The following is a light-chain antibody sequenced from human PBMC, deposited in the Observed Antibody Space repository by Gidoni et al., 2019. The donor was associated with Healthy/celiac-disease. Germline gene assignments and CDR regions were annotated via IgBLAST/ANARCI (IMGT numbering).Light chain of an antibody. CDR1: KSDSSY. CDR3: QRRSNWLT. J-gene: IGKJ3*01. V-gene: IGKV3-11*01. Sequence: ILLTQSAANLSSSPGERATPSCRSRKSDSSYLACYQQQPGEAPSLLIYSAPIRATGIPARFSGSASATDFTLTISSLAPEDVAFYCCQRRSNWLTFGPGTKVDIK. CDR2: SAP.